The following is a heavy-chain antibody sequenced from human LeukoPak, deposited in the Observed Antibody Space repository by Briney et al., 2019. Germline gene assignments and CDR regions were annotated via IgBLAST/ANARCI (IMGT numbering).Heavy chain of an antibody. CDR1: GGSISSYY. Sequence: KPSETLSLTCTVSGGSISSYYWSWIRQPAGKGLEWIGRIYISGSGSTNYNPSLKSRVTMSVDTSKNQFSLKLSSVTAADTAVYYCARDRSVYYDSSGYYPHGFDYWGQGTLVTVSS. J-gene: IGHJ4*02. D-gene: IGHD3-22*01. CDR2: IYISGSGST. V-gene: IGHV4-4*07. CDR3: ARDRSVYYDSSGYYPHGFDY.